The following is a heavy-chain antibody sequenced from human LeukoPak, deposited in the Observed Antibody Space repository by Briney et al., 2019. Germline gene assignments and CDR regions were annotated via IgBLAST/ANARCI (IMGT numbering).Heavy chain of an antibody. CDR1: GGSISSYY. V-gene: IGHV4-59*01. CDR2: IYYSGST. CDR3: ARKGPNPLNWFDP. J-gene: IGHJ5*02. D-gene: IGHD3-16*02. Sequence: SETLSLTCTVSGGSISSYYWSSIRQPPGKGLEWIGYIYYSGSTNYNPSLKSRVTISVDTSKNQFSLKLSSVTAADTAVYYCARKGPNPLNWFDPWGQGTLVTVSS.